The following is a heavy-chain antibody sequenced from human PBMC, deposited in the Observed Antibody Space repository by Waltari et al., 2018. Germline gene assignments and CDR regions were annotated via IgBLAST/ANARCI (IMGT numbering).Heavy chain of an antibody. J-gene: IGHJ2*01. V-gene: IGHV4-39*01. CDR2: IYYSGST. Sequence: QLQLQESGPGLVKPSETLSLTCTVPGGSISSSSYYWGWIRQPPGKGLEGIGSIYYSGSTYYNPSLKSRVTISVDTSKNQFSLKLSSVTAADTAVYYCARGTSWAGNWYFDLWGRGTLVTVSS. CDR1: GGSISSSSYY. D-gene: IGHD6-19*01. CDR3: ARGTSWAGNWYFDL.